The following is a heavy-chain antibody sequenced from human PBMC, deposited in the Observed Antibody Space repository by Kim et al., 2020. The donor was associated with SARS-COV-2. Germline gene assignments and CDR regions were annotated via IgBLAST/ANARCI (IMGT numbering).Heavy chain of an antibody. CDR1: GFTFDDYA. CDR2: ITWDSVII. Sequence: GGSLRLSCAASGFTFDDYAMHWVRQAPGKGLEWVSGITWDSVIIDYADSVKGRFTISRDNAKNSLYLQMNSLRPEDTALYYCAKDXXXNRWXXXXDYXGQGXXXXVXS. J-gene: IGHJ4*02. D-gene: IGHD6-19*01. V-gene: IGHV3-9*01. CDR3: AKDXXXNRWXXXXDY.